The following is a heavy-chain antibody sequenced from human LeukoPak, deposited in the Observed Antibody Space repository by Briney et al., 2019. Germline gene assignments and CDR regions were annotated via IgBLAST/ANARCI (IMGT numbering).Heavy chain of an antibody. J-gene: IGHJ1*01. CDR1: GYTFTSYG. D-gene: IGHD6-13*01. CDR2: VSPYNGNT. V-gene: IGHV1-18*01. Sequence: ASVKVSCKASGYTFTSYGISWVRQAPGQGLEWMGWVSPYNGNTDYAQNFQGRVTLTTDTSTSTAYMELMSLRSDDTAMYYCARAMSGSWYFGLSGEIDFQHWGQGTLVTVSS. CDR3: ARAMSGSWYFGLSGEIDFQH.